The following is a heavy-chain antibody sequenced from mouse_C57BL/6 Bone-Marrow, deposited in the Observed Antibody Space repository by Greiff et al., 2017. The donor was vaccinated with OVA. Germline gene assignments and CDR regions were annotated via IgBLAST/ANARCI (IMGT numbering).Heavy chain of an antibody. CDR1: GYTFTSYW. V-gene: IGHV1-55*01. CDR3: AREGGYFDV. J-gene: IGHJ1*03. CDR2: IYPGSGST. Sequence: LVESGAELVKPGASVKMSCKASGYTFTSYWITWVKQRPGQGLEWIGDIYPGSGSTNYNEKFKSKATLTVDTSSSTAYMQLSSLTSEDSAVYYCAREGGYFDVWGTGTSVTVSS.